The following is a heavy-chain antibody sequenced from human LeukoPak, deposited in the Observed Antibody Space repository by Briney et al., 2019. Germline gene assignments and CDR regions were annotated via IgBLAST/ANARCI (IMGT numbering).Heavy chain of an antibody. J-gene: IGHJ4*02. Sequence: GTSLRLSCAASGFTFSNFFMHWVRQAPGKGLEWVALIWYDGSKTYYVDSVKGRFIISRDNSKDTVYLQMNSLRAEDTAVYHCARARLGTVTGYHFDYWGQGIPVTVSS. CDR1: GFTFSNFF. CDR3: ARARLGTVTGYHFDY. D-gene: IGHD3-9*01. V-gene: IGHV3-33*01. CDR2: IWYDGSKT.